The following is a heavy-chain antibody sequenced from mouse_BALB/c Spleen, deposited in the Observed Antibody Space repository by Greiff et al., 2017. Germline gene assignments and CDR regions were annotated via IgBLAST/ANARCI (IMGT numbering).Heavy chain of an antibody. D-gene: IGHD3-3*01. CDR1: GFTFSSYA. V-gene: IGHV5-9-3*01. CDR2: ISSGGSYT. CDR3: ARHRVPPPDYFDY. Sequence: EVKLQESGGGLVKPGGSLKLSCAASGFTFSSYAMSWVRQTPEKRLEWVATISSGGSYTYYPDSVKGRFTISRDNAKNTLYLQMSSLRSEDTAMYYCARHRVPPPDYFDYWGQGTTLTVSS. J-gene: IGHJ2*01.